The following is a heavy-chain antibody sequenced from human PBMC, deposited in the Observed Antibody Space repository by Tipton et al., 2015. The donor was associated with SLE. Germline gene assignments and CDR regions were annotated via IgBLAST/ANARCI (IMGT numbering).Heavy chain of an antibody. CDR3: ARAEYNWTYVLWFVP. J-gene: IGHJ5*02. Sequence: LRLSCTVSGGSISSYYWSWIRQPPGKGLEWIGYIYYSGSTNYNPSLKSRVTISVDTSKNQFSLKLSSVTAADTAVYYCARAEYNWTYVLWFVPGGQGTLATVS. V-gene: IGHV4-59*01. CDR1: GGSISSYY. D-gene: IGHD1-7*01. CDR2: IYYSGST.